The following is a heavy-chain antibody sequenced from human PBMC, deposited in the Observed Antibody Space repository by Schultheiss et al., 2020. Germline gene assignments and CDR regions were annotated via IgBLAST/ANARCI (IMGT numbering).Heavy chain of an antibody. J-gene: IGHJ2*01. CDR1: GFTFSSYA. Sequence: GGSLRLSCAASGFTFSSYAMHWVRQAPGKGLEWVSGISWNSGSIGYADSVKGRFTISRDNAKNSLYLQMNSLRAEDTALYYCATMGYFDLWGRGTLVTVSS. CDR2: ISWNSGSI. CDR3: ATMGYFDL. V-gene: IGHV3-9*01. D-gene: IGHD2-8*01.